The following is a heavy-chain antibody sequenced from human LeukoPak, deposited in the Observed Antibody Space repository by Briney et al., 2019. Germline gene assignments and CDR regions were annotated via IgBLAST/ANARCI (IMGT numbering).Heavy chain of an antibody. J-gene: IGHJ1*01. D-gene: IGHD3-10*01. CDR1: GGSISGYY. CDR2: IYYSGST. Sequence: PSETLSLTCTVSGGSISGYYWSWIRQPPGKGLEWIGFIYYSGSTKYNPSLTSRVTISVDTSKNQFPLKLTSVTAADTAVYYCARYGSGSYSDDHFQHWGQGTLVTVSS. CDR3: ARYGSGSYSDDHFQH. V-gene: IGHV4-59*08.